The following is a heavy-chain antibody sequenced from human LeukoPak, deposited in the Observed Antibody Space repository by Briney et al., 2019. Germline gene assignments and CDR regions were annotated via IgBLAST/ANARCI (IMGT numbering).Heavy chain of an antibody. CDR1: GGSISSSSYY. CDR2: IYYSGST. J-gene: IGHJ5*02. V-gene: IGHV4-39*01. Sequence: SGTLSLTCAVSGGSISSSSYYWGWIRQPPGKGLEWIGSIYYSGSTYYNPSLKSRVTISVDTSKNQFSLKLSSVTAADTAVYYCARQPVTTSDWFDPWGQGTLVTVSS. D-gene: IGHD4-17*01. CDR3: ARQPVTTSDWFDP.